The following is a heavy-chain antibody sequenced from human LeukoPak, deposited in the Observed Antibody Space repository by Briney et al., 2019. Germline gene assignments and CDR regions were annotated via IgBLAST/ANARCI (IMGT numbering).Heavy chain of an antibody. Sequence: GASVKVSCKASGGTFSSYAISWERQAPGQGPEWMGGIIPIFGTANYAQKFQGRVTITADESTSTVYMELSSLRSEDTAVYYCARDASSQPRDNWFDPWGQGTLVTVSS. CDR3: ARDASSQPRDNWFDP. V-gene: IGHV1-69*13. CDR1: GGTFSSYA. J-gene: IGHJ5*02. D-gene: IGHD5-24*01. CDR2: IIPIFGTA.